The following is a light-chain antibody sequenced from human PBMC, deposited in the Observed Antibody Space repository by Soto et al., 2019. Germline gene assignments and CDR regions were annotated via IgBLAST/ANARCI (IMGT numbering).Light chain of an antibody. CDR3: RHYDGSVPIT. CDR1: QDVSGAY. V-gene: IGKV3-20*01. J-gene: IGKJ5*01. CDR2: NGS. Sequence: EIVLTQSPGTLSLSPGERATLSCRASQDVSGAYLSWCQQKPGRSPTLVIFNGSRRATGVPDRFSGSGSQADFTLTISRVEAEDFAMYYCRHYDGSVPITFGQGTRLEIK.